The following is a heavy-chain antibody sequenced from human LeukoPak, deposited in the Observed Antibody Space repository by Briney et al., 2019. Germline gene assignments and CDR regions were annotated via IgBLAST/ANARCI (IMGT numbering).Heavy chain of an antibody. Sequence: GRSLRLPCAASGFTFSNYGMHWVRQAPNKGLEWVAVIWYDGSNKYYADSVKGRFTISRDNSKNTLYLQMNSLRAEDTAVYYCARGNYDSSGYEDYWGQGTLVTVSS. CDR3: ARGNYDSSGYEDY. V-gene: IGHV3-33*01. J-gene: IGHJ4*02. CDR2: IWYDGSNK. D-gene: IGHD3-22*01. CDR1: GFTFSNYG.